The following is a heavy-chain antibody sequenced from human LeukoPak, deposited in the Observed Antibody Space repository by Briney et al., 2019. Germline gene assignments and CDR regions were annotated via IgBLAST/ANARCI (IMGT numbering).Heavy chain of an antibody. CDR1: GFTFNTFN. Sequence: GVSLRLSCAASGFTFNTFNMNWVRQAPGKGLEWVSYITSGGDEIYYVDSVKGRSTISRDNARNSLSLQLNSLRVEDTAVYYCALGHYDVLAASYKWTPDYWGQGSLVTASS. V-gene: IGHV3-21*01. J-gene: IGHJ4*02. CDR3: ALGHYDVLAASYKWTPDY. CDR2: ITSGGDEI. D-gene: IGHD3-9*01.